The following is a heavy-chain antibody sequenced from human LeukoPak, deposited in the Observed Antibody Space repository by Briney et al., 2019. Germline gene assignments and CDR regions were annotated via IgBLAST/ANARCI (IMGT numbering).Heavy chain of an antibody. D-gene: IGHD2-2*02. CDR3: AKSLVEWVPAAILDY. V-gene: IGHV3-30*02. J-gene: IGHJ4*02. Sequence: GGSLRLSCAASGFTFSSYGMHWVRQAPGKGLEWVAFIRYDGSNKYYADSVKGRFTISRDNSKNTLYLQMNSLRAEDTAVYYCAKSLVEWVPAAILDYWGQGTLVTVSS. CDR2: IRYDGSNK. CDR1: GFTFSSYG.